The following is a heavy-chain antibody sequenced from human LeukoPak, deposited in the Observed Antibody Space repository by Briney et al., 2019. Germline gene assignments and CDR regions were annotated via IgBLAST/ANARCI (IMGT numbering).Heavy chain of an antibody. CDR2: IIPILGIA. Sequence: SVKVSCKASGGTFSSYAISWVRQAPGQGLEWMGRIIPILGIANYAQKFQGRVTITADKSTSTAYMELSSLRSEDTAVYYCARGLPTAITLFDYWGQGTLVTVSS. J-gene: IGHJ4*02. CDR3: ARGLPTAITLFDY. V-gene: IGHV1-69*04. CDR1: GGTFSSYA. D-gene: IGHD2-21*02.